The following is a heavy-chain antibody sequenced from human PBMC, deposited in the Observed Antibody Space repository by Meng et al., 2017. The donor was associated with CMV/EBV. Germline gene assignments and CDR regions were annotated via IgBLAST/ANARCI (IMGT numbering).Heavy chain of an antibody. J-gene: IGHJ5*02. Sequence: SETLSLTCTVSGGSISSYYWSWIRQPPGKGLEWIGYIYYSGSTNYNPSLKSRVTISVDTSKNQFSLKLSSETAADTAVYYCARDRGVLRFLEWTHPRVDRGPVWFDPWGQGTLVTVSS. CDR1: GGSISSYY. V-gene: IGHV4-59*01. CDR2: IYYSGST. CDR3: ARDRGVLRFLEWTHPRVDRGPVWFDP. D-gene: IGHD3-3*01.